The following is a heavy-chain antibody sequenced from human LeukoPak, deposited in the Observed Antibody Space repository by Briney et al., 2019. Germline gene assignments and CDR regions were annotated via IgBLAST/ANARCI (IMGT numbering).Heavy chain of an antibody. CDR1: GYSFASYW. Sequence: GESLKISCKGSGYSFASYWIGWVRQMPGKGLEWMGIIYPGDSDTRYSPSFQGRVTISADKSISTAYLQWSSLKASDTAMYYCARQRFTMRAYAGNWFDPWGQGTLVTVSS. J-gene: IGHJ5*02. V-gene: IGHV5-51*01. D-gene: IGHD3-10*01. CDR3: ARQRFTMRAYAGNWFDP. CDR2: IYPGDSDT.